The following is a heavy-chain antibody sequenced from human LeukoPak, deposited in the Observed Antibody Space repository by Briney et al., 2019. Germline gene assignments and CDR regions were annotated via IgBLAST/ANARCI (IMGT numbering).Heavy chain of an antibody. CDR2: INPNSGGT. D-gene: IGHD4-11*01. V-gene: IGHV1-2*02. CDR3: ARGRVSSSTWYSTYYYFFYMDF. J-gene: IGHJ6*03. Sequence: ASVKVSCNASGYTFTGYYMHWVRQAPGQGLEWMGWINPNSGGTNYAQKFQGRVTMTRDTSISTAYMELSRLRSDDTAVYFCARGRVSSSTWYSTYYYFFYMDFWGKGTTVTVSS. CDR1: GYTFTGYY.